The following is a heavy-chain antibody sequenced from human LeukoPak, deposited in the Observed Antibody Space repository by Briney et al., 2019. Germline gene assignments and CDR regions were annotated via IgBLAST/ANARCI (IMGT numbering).Heavy chain of an antibody. CDR1: GFTFSSYA. CDR2: ISGSGGST. V-gene: IGHV3-23*01. D-gene: IGHD3-10*01. CDR3: ARHGFGELLYRRFDP. Sequence: PGGSLRLSCAASGFTFSSYAMSWVRQAPGKGLEWVSAISGSGGSTYYADSVKGRFTISRDNSKNTLYLQMNSLRAEDTAVYYCARHGFGELLYRRFDPWGQGTLVTVSS. J-gene: IGHJ5*02.